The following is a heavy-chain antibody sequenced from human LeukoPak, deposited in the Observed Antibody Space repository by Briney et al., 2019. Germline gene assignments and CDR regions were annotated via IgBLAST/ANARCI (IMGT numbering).Heavy chain of an antibody. J-gene: IGHJ4*02. Sequence: GASVKVSCKASGYTFTGYYMHWVRQAPGQGLEWMGWINPNSGGTNYAQKFQGRVTMTRDTSISTAYMELSRLRSDDTAVYYCARDAGAGGYSYASDYWGQGTLVTVSS. CDR2: INPNSGGT. CDR1: GYTFTGYY. D-gene: IGHD5-18*01. V-gene: IGHV1-2*02. CDR3: ARDAGAGGYSYASDY.